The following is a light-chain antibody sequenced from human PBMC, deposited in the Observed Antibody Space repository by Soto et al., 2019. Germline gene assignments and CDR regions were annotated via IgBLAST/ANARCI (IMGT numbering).Light chain of an antibody. CDR3: QQLNTLPFT. V-gene: IGKV1-5*03. J-gene: IGKJ5*01. CDR2: QAS. Sequence: DIQITQSPSTLSASVGDRVTITFRASQSIGSWLAWYQQKAGKAPKLLIYQASSLESGVPSRFSGSGSGTEFTLTISSLQPEDFATYHCQQLNTLPFTFGQGTRLETK. CDR1: QSIGSW.